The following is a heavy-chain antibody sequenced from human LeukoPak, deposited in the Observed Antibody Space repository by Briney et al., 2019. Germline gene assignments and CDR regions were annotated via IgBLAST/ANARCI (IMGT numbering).Heavy chain of an antibody. J-gene: IGHJ4*02. CDR2: IYYSGST. Sequence: SETLSLTCTVSGGSISSYYWSWIRQPPGKGLEWIGYIYYSGSTYYNPSLKSRVTISVDTSKNQFSLKLSSVTAADTAVYYCASENGYCSSTSCYYFDYWGQGTLVTVSS. CDR1: GGSISSYY. D-gene: IGHD2-2*01. V-gene: IGHV4-59*04. CDR3: ASENGYCSSTSCYYFDY.